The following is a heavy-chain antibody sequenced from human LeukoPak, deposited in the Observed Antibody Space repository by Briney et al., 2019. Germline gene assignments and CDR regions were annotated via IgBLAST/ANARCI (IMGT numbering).Heavy chain of an antibody. V-gene: IGHV5-51*01. Sequence: GESLKISCKGSGYSFTSYWIGWVRQMPGKGLECMGIIYPGDSDTRYSPSFQGQVTISADQSISTAYLQWSSLKASDTAMYYCARRGIAAAGAGGWTDAFDIWGQGTMVTVSS. CDR1: GYSFTSYW. CDR3: ARRGIAAAGAGGWTDAFDI. J-gene: IGHJ3*02. D-gene: IGHD6-13*01. CDR2: IYPGDSDT.